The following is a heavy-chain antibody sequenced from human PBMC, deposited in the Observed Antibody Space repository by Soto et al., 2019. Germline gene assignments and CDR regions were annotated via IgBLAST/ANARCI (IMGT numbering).Heavy chain of an antibody. V-gene: IGHV1-69*06. CDR1: GGTFSSYA. CDR2: IIPIFGTA. D-gene: IGHD3-22*01. Sequence: GASVKVSCKASGGTFSSYAISWVRQAPGQGLEWMGGIIPIFGTANYAQKFQGRVTITADKSTSAAYMEMSSLRSEDTAVYYCASSPPLYYYDSSGPPGWFDPGGQGTLVTVS. CDR3: ASSPPLYYYDSSGPPGWFDP. J-gene: IGHJ5*02.